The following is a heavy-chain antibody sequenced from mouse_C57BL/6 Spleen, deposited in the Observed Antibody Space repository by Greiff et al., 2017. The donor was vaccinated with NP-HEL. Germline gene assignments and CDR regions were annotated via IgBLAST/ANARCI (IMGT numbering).Heavy chain of an antibody. D-gene: IGHD1-1*02. CDR1: GFSLTSYG. Sequence: VQGVESGPGLVQPSQSLSITCTVSGFSLTSYGVHWVRQSPGKGLEWLGVIWSGGSTDYNTAFISRLGISKDKSKSQVFYKMNSLQAYDTAIYYCSRSGFYFDDWGPGTTLTVSS. J-gene: IGHJ2*01. CDR2: IWSGGST. V-gene: IGHV2-2*01. CDR3: SRSGFYFDD.